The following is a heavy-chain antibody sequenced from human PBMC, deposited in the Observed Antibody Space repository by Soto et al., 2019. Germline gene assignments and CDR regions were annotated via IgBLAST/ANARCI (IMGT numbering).Heavy chain of an antibody. J-gene: IGHJ4*02. CDR2: IYYSGST. Sequence: QVQLQESGPGLVKPSQTLSLTCTVSGGSISSGGYYWSWIRQHPGKGLEWIGYIYYSGSTYYNPSLKSRLTISVDTSKNQFSLKLSSVTAAGTAVYYCARVPIFRDGYNHFDYWGQGTLVTVSS. CDR1: GGSISSGGYY. V-gene: IGHV4-31*03. CDR3: ARVPIFRDGYNHFDY. D-gene: IGHD5-12*01.